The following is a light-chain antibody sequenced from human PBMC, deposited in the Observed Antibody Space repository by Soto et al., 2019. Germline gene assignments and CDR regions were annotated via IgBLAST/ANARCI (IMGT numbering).Light chain of an antibody. CDR1: EGIKSD. Sequence: EIQMTQSPSSLSASVGDTVTIPCQASEGIKSDLNWFQQTSGKAPRLLVYDASNLEPGVTSRFSGSGSGTDFTLTIRGLQPEDAATYYRQQDNNFPFTFGPGTKV. CDR3: QQDNNFPFT. V-gene: IGKV1-33*01. J-gene: IGKJ3*01. CDR2: DAS.